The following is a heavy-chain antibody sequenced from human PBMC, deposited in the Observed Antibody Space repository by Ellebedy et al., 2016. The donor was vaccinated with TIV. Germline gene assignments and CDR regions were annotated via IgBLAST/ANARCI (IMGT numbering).Heavy chain of an antibody. D-gene: IGHD6-19*01. V-gene: IGHV1-69*13. CDR1: GDTFTYHP. Sequence: AASVKVSCKASGDTFTYHPVNWVRQAPGQGLEWMGGIIPIFRTPIYAQKFQDRVTITADESTATAYLELSSLRSDDTAVYYCASKGGGWFFDSWGQGTLVTVSS. CDR3: ASKGGGWFFDS. J-gene: IGHJ4*02. CDR2: IIPIFRTP.